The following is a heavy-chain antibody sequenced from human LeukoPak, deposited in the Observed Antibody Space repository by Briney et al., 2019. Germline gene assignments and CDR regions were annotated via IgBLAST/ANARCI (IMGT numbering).Heavy chain of an antibody. CDR2: ISASSDST. CDR3: ARTYYYGSGSYYADYYYYYYMDV. CDR1: GFTFSAYA. Sequence: GGSLRLSCTASGFTFSAYAMSWVRQAPGKGLEWVSAISASSDSTYYADSVKGRFTISRDNAKNSLYLQMNSLRAEDTAVYYCARTYYYGSGSYYADYYYYYYMDVWGKGTTVIVSS. V-gene: IGHV3-23*01. D-gene: IGHD3-10*01. J-gene: IGHJ6*03.